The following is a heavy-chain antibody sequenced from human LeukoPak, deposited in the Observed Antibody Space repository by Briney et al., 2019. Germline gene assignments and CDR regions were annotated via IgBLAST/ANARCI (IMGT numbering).Heavy chain of an antibody. V-gene: IGHV1-69*04. D-gene: IGHD3-10*01. CDR1: GGTFSSYA. J-gene: IGHJ4*02. CDR2: IIPILGIA. Sequence: ASVKLSCKASGGTFSSYAISWVRQAPGQGLEWMRRIIPILGIANYAQKFQGRVTITADKSTSTAYMELSSLRSEDTAVYYCARTTYYYGSGSYSYWGQGTLVTVSS. CDR3: ARTTYYYGSGSYSY.